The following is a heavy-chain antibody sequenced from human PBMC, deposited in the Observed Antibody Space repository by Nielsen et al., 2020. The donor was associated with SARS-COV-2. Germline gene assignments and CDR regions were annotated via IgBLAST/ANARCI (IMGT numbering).Heavy chain of an antibody. CDR3: TRPPYDYDNYGGRFDP. V-gene: IGHV3-73*01. CDR1: GFIFGGST. CDR2: IRSKAYSYST. Sequence: GGSLRLSFAASGFIFGGSTLHWVRQSSGRGLEWLDRIRSKAYSYSTTYAPSLKGRFTISRDDSKNTAYLQMDSLKAEDSAIYYCTRPPYDYDNYGGRFDPWGQGTLVTVSS. J-gene: IGHJ5*02. D-gene: IGHD4-17*01.